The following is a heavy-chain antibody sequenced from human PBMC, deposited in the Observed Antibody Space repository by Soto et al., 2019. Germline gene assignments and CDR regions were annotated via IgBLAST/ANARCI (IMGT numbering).Heavy chain of an antibody. CDR2: ISGYHGDPNT. CDR1: GYIFTNYA. Sequence: QVQLVQSGAEVRKPGASVKVSCKTSGYIFTNYAISWVRQAPGQGPEWMGWISGYHGDPNTHYSQKFQGRLTMTTDMSSTTAYMELRSLASDDTAVYYCARDNDVWTVDFFDNWGQGTLVTVSS. D-gene: IGHD3-9*01. CDR3: ARDNDVWTVDFFDN. V-gene: IGHV1-18*01. J-gene: IGHJ4*02.